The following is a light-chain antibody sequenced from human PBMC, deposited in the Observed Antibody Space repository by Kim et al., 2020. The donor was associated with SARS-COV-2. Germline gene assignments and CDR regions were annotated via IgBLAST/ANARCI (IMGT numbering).Light chain of an antibody. V-gene: IGLV1-47*01. Sequence: QSVLAQPPSVSGTPGQRVTISCSGSSSNIGSNYVYWYQQLPGTAPKLLIYRNDQWPSGVPDRFSGSKSGTSASLAISGLRSEDEAEYYCAAWDDSLRVFGGGTQLTVL. CDR2: RND. CDR1: SSNIGSNY. CDR3: AAWDDSLRV. J-gene: IGLJ3*02.